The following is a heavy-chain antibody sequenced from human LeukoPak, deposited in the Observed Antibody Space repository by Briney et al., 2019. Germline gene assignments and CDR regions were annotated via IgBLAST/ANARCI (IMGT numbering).Heavy chain of an antibody. J-gene: IGHJ3*02. Sequence: ASAKVSCKASGYTFTSYGISWVRQAPGQGLEWMGWISAYNGNTNYAQKLQGRVTMTTDTSTSTAYMELRSLRSDDTAVYYCARDPFVVVPAAKGSFDIWGQGTMVTVSS. CDR1: GYTFTSYG. D-gene: IGHD2-2*01. V-gene: IGHV1-18*01. CDR2: ISAYNGNT. CDR3: ARDPFVVVPAAKGSFDI.